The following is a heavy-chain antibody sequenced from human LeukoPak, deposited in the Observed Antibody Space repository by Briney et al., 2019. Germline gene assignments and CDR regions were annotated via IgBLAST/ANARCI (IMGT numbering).Heavy chain of an antibody. CDR1: GFTFDDYA. J-gene: IGHJ4*02. D-gene: IGHD3-3*01. V-gene: IGHV3-23*01. CDR3: AKGYDFWSGGIDY. CDR2: ISGSGGST. Sequence: PGGSLRLSCAASGFTFDDYAMHWVRQAPGKELEWVSAISGSGGSTYYADSVKGRFSISRDNSKNTLYLQMNSLRAEDTAVYYCAKGYDFWSGGIDYWGQGTLVTVSS.